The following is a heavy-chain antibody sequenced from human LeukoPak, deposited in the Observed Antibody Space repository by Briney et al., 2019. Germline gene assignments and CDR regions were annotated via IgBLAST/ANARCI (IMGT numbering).Heavy chain of an antibody. V-gene: IGHV3-23*01. CDR3: AKDTSKSYYSGNSEYFDY. CDR1: GFTFSGYA. D-gene: IGHD6-19*01. Sequence: QPGGSLRLSCTASGFTFSGYAMSWVRQAPGKGLDWVSGLSGSGASTYYADSVKGRFTISRDTSKNTLYLHMNSPRAEDTAVYYCAKDTSKSYYSGNSEYFDYWGQGTLVTVSS. CDR2: LSGSGAST. J-gene: IGHJ4*02.